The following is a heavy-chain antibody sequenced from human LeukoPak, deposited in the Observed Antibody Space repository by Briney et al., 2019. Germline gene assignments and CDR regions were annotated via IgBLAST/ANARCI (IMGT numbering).Heavy chain of an antibody. CDR2: IRYDGVNK. J-gene: IGHJ5*02. CDR3: ANDRRSGEFHGGAIDT. V-gene: IGHV3-30*02. D-gene: IGHD3-10*01. CDR1: GVSLINYG. Sequence: PGGSLRLSCATSGVSLINYGMHWVRQAPGKGLKWLAFIRYDGVNKFYGDSVKGRFTISRDNSRDILYLQMSSLRVADTAIYYCANDRRSGEFHGGAIDTWGRGVLVTVSS.